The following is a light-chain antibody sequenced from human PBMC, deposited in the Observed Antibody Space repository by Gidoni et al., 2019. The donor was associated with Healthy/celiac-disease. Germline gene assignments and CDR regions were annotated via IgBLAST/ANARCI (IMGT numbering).Light chain of an antibody. Sequence: EIVLTQSPGTLSLSPGERATLSCRASQSVSSSYLAWYQQKPGQAPKLLIYGASSRATGLPERFSVRWAWTDFTLTIRRMEPEDFAVYYCQQYGSSPLFTFGPGTKVDIK. J-gene: IGKJ3*01. CDR1: QSVSSSY. V-gene: IGKV3-20*01. CDR2: GAS. CDR3: QQYGSSPLFT.